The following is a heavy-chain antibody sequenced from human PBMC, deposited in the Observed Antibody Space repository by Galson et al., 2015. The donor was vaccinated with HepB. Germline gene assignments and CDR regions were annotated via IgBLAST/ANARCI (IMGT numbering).Heavy chain of an antibody. Sequence: SLRLSCAGSAFNFSTYFIHWLRQAPGKGLGWLAVIWNDGSNIYYGDSVNGRFIVSRDNSKNIVYLQITNVRAEDTADYYCARDLGPRADGSGNWGSYGVDVWGRGSTVSVS. CDR3: ARDLGPRADGSGNWGSYGVDV. V-gene: IGHV3-33*08. CDR1: AFNFSTYF. CDR2: IWNDGSNI. D-gene: IGHD3-10*01. J-gene: IGHJ6*01.